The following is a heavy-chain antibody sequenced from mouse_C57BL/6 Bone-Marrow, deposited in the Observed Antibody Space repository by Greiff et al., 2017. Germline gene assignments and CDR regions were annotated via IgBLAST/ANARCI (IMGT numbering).Heavy chain of an antibody. Sequence: DVQLVESGGGLVKPGGSLKLSCAASGFTFSSYAMSWVRQTPEKRLEWVATISDGGSYTYYPDNVKGRFTISRDNAKNNLYLQMSHLKSEDTAMYYCAREVPYYYGSSPFDYWGQGTTLTVSS. J-gene: IGHJ2*01. CDR3: AREVPYYYGSSPFDY. CDR2: ISDGGSYT. V-gene: IGHV5-4*01. D-gene: IGHD1-1*01. CDR1: GFTFSSYA.